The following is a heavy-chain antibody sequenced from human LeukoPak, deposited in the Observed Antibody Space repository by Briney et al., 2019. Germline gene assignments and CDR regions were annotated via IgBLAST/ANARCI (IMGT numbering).Heavy chain of an antibody. J-gene: IGHJ6*03. Sequence: GGSLRLSCAASGFTFSNYAMHWVRQAPGKGLEWVAVISYDGSNKFYADSVKGRLTISRDNSKNTLHLQMNSLRAEDTAVYYCARSLDTSYYYMDVWGKGTTVTVSS. V-gene: IGHV3-30*04. D-gene: IGHD5-18*01. CDR2: ISYDGSNK. CDR1: GFTFSNYA. CDR3: ARSLDTSYYYMDV.